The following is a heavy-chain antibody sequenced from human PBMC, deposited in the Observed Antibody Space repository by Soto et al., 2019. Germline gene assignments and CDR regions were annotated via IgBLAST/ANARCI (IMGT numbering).Heavy chain of an antibody. CDR2: FDPEDGET. CDR3: ASERITILGVATTWFDP. J-gene: IGHJ5*02. V-gene: IGHV1-24*01. Sequence: GASVKVSCKVSGYTLTELSMHWVRQAPGKGLEWMGGFDPEDGETIYSQKFQGRVTITRDTSASTAYMELSSLRSEDTAVYYCASERITILGVATTWFDPWGQGTLVTVSS. CDR1: GYTLTELS. D-gene: IGHD3-3*01.